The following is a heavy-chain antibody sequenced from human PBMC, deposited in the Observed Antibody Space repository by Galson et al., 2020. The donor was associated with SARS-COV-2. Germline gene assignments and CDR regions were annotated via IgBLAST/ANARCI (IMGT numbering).Heavy chain of an antibody. V-gene: IGHV3-33*01. CDR1: GFTFSSYG. CDR2: IWYDGSNK. J-gene: IGHJ4*02. Sequence: QLGESLKISCAASGFTFSSYGMHWVRQAPGKGLEWVAVIWYDGSNKYYADSVKGRFTISRDNSKNTLYLQMNSLRAEDTAVYYCARETVAATPLVDCWGQGTLVIVSS. CDR3: ARETVAATPLVDC. D-gene: IGHD2-15*01.